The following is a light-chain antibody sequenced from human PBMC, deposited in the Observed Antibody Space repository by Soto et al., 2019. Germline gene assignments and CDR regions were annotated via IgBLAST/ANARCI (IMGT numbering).Light chain of an antibody. Sequence: EIVLTQSPGTLSLSPGKRATLSCRASQSVSSSCLAWYQQKPGQAPRLLISGASIRATGVPDRFSGSGSGSEFTLTISSLRSEDFAVYYCQQYNNWPQTFGQGTKVDIK. CDR2: GAS. CDR3: QQYNNWPQT. V-gene: IGKV3-15*01. J-gene: IGKJ1*01. CDR1: QSVSSS.